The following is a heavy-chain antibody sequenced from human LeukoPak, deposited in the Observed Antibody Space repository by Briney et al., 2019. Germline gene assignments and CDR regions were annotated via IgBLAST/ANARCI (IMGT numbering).Heavy chain of an antibody. CDR3: ARVADRGVIGFFDP. J-gene: IGHJ2*01. V-gene: IGHV4-59*01. CDR2: IYHSGVT. Sequence: PSETLSLTCTVSGASIRNYYWSWIRQPPGKGLEWIGHIYHSGVTNYNPSLKSRVAISVDTSKNQFSLKLSSVTAADTALYYCARVADRGVIGFFDPWGRDTLVTVSS. D-gene: IGHD3-16*02. CDR1: GASIRNYY.